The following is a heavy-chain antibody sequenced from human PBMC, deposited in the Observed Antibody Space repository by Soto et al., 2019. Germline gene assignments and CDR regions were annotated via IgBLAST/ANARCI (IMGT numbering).Heavy chain of an antibody. Sequence: PSETLSLTCAVYGGSFSGYYWSWIRQPPGKGLEWIGEINHSGSTNYNPSLKSRVTISVDTSKNQFSLKLSSVTAADTAVYYCARGPRGRNWFYPWGQGTLVTVSS. CDR3: ARGPRGRNWFYP. CDR1: GGSFSGYY. V-gene: IGHV4-34*01. J-gene: IGHJ5*02. CDR2: INHSGST.